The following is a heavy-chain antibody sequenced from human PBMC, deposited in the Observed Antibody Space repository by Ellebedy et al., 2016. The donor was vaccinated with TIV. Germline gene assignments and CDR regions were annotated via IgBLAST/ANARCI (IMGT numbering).Heavy chain of an antibody. CDR2: IIVENGNT. V-gene: IGHV1-3*01. CDR3: ARDRLPFGELLGPLDI. D-gene: IGHD3-10*01. CDR1: GYIFSDHT. J-gene: IGHJ3*02. Sequence: AASVKVSCKASGYIFSDHTIHWVRQAPGQRLEWIGWIIVENGNTRYSQNFQGRITITRDTSARIAHMELSSLRSEDTAVYYCARDRLPFGELLGPLDIWGQGTMVTVSS.